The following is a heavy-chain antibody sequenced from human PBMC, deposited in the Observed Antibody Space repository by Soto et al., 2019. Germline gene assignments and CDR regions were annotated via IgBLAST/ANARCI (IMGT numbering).Heavy chain of an antibody. V-gene: IGHV4-4*02. J-gene: IGHJ4*02. CDR3: VRDAAVPGESDRFDS. Sequence: TSETPSLTCAVSGDSVTSNVWWSWVRQSPGKGLEWIGEAYHNGLTDYNPSLKSRVTMSVDTSKNEFSLKLTSLTAADTAIYYCVRDAAVPGESDRFDSWGQGILVTVSS. CDR1: GDSVTSNVW. CDR2: AYHNGLT. D-gene: IGHD6-19*01.